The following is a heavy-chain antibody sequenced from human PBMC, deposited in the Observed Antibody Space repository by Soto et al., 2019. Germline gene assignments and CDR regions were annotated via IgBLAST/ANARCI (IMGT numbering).Heavy chain of an antibody. CDR1: GYTFTIYG. Sequence: ASVKVSCKASGYTFTIYGISWVLQAPGQGLEWMGWISAYNGNTNYAQKLQGRVTMTTDTSTSTAYMELRSLRSDDTAVYYCARVWIPPSGHQRTYYFDYWGQGTLVTVSS. V-gene: IGHV1-18*01. J-gene: IGHJ4*02. CDR2: ISAYNGNT. D-gene: IGHD5-18*01. CDR3: ARVWIPPSGHQRTYYFDY.